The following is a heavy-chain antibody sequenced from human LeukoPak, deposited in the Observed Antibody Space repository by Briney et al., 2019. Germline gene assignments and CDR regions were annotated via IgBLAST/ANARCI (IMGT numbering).Heavy chain of an antibody. CDR1: GGSISSGGYS. J-gene: IGHJ6*02. V-gene: IGHV4-30-2*01. CDR3: ARAPWGYYYGMDV. D-gene: IGHD7-27*01. Sequence: SETLSLTCNVSGGSISSGGYSWSWIRQPPGKGLEWIGYIYHSGSTYYNPSLKSRVTISVDRSKNQFSLKLSSVTAADTAVYYCARAPWGYYYGMDVWGQGTTVTVSS. CDR2: IYHSGST.